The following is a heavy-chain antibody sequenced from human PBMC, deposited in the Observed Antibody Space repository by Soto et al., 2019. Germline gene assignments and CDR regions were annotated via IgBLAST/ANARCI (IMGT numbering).Heavy chain of an antibody. CDR2: IYPGDSAT. D-gene: IGHD3-10*01. CDR1: GYSFTSHW. CDR3: ARHSGSGSYYRSEIYYGMDV. V-gene: IGHV5-51*01. Sequence: GESLKISCNGSGYSFTSHWIGWVRQMPGKGLEWMGIIYPGDSATRFSPSFQGQVTISADKSLSTAYLQWSSLKASDTAMYYCARHSGSGSYYRSEIYYGMDVWGQGTTVTVSS. J-gene: IGHJ6*02.